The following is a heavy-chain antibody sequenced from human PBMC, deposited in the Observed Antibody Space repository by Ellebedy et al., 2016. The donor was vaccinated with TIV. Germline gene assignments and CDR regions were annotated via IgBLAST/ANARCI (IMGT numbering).Heavy chain of an antibody. CDR2: INPRSGVT. CDR3: ARDRTVAVAVFGTDF. J-gene: IGHJ4*02. D-gene: IGHD6-19*01. Sequence: ASVKVSCXASGYAFNSYAISWVRQAPGQGLEWMGWINPRSGVTKYAQKFQGRVTMTRDTSASITTAYMELSSLRSDDTAIYYCARDRTVAVAVFGTDFWGQGTLVTVSS. V-gene: IGHV1-2*02. CDR1: GYAFNSYA.